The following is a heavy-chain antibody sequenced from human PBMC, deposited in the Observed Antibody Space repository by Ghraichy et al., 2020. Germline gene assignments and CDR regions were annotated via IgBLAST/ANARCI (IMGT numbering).Heavy chain of an antibody. CDR3: ARQELAPYYYYGLEV. CDR1: GGFIGSYH. D-gene: IGHD3-10*01. CDR2: IFYSGQS. V-gene: IGHV4-59*01. Sequence: SQTLSLTCSVSGGFIGSYHYNWIRQPPGKGLEWIGYIFYSGQSAYNPSLKSRVTMSVDTSNNKVSLNLSSVTAADTAVYYCARQELAPYYYYGLEVWGRGTAVTVAS. J-gene: IGHJ6*02.